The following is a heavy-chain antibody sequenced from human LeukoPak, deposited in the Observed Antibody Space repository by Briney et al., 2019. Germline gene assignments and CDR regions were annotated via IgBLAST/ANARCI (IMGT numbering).Heavy chain of an antibody. Sequence: GGSLRLSCAASGFTFSSYTMSWVRQAPGKGLEWVSAISGSGGSTYYADSVKGRFTISRDNTKNTLYLQKNSLGAADTAVYYCARADYDILTGYDTYYFDYWGQGTLVTVSS. CDR2: ISGSGGST. J-gene: IGHJ4*02. V-gene: IGHV3-23*01. D-gene: IGHD3-9*01. CDR1: GFTFSSYT. CDR3: ARADYDILTGYDTYYFDY.